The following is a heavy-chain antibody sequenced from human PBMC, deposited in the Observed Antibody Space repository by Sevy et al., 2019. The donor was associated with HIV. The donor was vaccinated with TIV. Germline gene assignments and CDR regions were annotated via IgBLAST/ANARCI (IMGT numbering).Heavy chain of an antibody. V-gene: IGHV3-30*02. CDR1: GFMFSSYG. CDR3: AKVLESGIAAVGRNYFDY. D-gene: IGHD6-13*01. CDR2: IRYDGSNK. Sequence: GGSLRLSCAASGFMFSSYGMHWVRQAPGKGLEWVAVIRYDGSNKNYADSVKGRFTISRDNSKNTLYLQMNSLRAEDTALYCCAKVLESGIAAVGRNYFDYWGQGTLVTVSS. J-gene: IGHJ4*02.